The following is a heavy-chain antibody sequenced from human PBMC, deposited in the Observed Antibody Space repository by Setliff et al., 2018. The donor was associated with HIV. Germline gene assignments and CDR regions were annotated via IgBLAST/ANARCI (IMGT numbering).Heavy chain of an antibody. CDR1: GGSISVSSHY. Sequence: SETLSLTCTVSGGSISVSSHYWGWIRQPPGKGLEWIGSIYYSGSTYQNPSLKSRVAISVDTSKNQFSLKVSSVTAADTAVYYCARQSSGSPEYFQHWGQGTLVTVSS. V-gene: IGHV4-39*07. CDR3: ARQSSGSPEYFQH. J-gene: IGHJ1*01. CDR2: IYYSGST. D-gene: IGHD1-26*01.